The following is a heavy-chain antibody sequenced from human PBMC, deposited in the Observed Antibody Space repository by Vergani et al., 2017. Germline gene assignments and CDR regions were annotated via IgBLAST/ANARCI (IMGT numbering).Heavy chain of an antibody. Sequence: QLQLQESGSGLVKPSQTLSLTCAVSGGSISSGGYSWSWIRQPPGKGLEWIGYIYHSGSTYYNPSLKSRVTISVDRSKNQFSLKLSSVTAADTAVYYCARAPRYCSSTSCPTGGWFDPWGQGTLVTVSS. CDR1: GGSISSGGYS. J-gene: IGHJ5*02. V-gene: IGHV4-30-2*01. CDR3: ARAPRYCSSTSCPTGGWFDP. CDR2: IYHSGST. D-gene: IGHD2-2*01.